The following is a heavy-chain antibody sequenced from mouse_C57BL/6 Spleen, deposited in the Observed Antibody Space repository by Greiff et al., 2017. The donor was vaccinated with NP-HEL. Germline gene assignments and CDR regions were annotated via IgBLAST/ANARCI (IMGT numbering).Heavy chain of an antibody. Sequence: VQLQQSGTELVKPGASVKLSCKASGYTFTSYWMHWVKQRPGQGLEWIGNINPSNGGTNYNEKFKSKATLTVDKSSSTAYMQLSSLTSEDSAVYYCARPTTVVARGFAYWGQGTLVTVSA. CDR3: ARPTTVVARGFAY. D-gene: IGHD1-1*01. J-gene: IGHJ3*01. V-gene: IGHV1-53*01. CDR2: INPSNGGT. CDR1: GYTFTSYW.